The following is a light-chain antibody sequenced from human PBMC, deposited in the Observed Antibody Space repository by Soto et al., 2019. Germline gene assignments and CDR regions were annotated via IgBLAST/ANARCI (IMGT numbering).Light chain of an antibody. V-gene: IGLV4-69*01. Sequence: QLVLTQSPSASASLGASVKLTCTLSSGHSNYAIAWHQQQSEKGPRYLMKLNSDGSHSKGDGIPDRFSGSSSGAERYLTISSRQSLDEADYYCQTWGSGIVVFGGGTKLTVL. CDR3: QTWGSGIVV. CDR1: SGHSNYA. J-gene: IGLJ2*01. CDR2: LNSDGSH.